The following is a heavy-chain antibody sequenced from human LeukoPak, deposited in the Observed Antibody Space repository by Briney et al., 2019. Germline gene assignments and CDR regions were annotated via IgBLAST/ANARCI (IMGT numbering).Heavy chain of an antibody. CDR3: ARDRTGAAFDI. D-gene: IGHD7-27*01. CDR1: GYTFTGYY. J-gene: IGHJ3*02. CDR2: INPSGGST. Sequence: ASVKVSCKASGYTFTGYYMHWVRQAPGQGLEWMGIINPSGGSTSYAQKFQGRVTMTRDTSTSTVYMELSSLRSEDTAVYYCARDRTGAAFDIWGQGTMVTVSS. V-gene: IGHV1-46*01.